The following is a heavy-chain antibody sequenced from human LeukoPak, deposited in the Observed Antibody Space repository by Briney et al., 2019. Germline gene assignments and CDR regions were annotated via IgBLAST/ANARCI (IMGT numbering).Heavy chain of an antibody. Sequence: GGSLRLSCAASGFTFSSYAMHWVRQAPGKGLEWVAVISYDGSNKYYADSVKGRFTIPRDNSKNTLYLQMNSLRAEDTAVYYCARDYCNSTSCYDDYWGQGTPVTVSS. J-gene: IGHJ4*02. CDR2: ISYDGSNK. CDR1: GFTFSSYA. V-gene: IGHV3-30*04. D-gene: IGHD2-2*01. CDR3: ARDYCNSTSCYDDY.